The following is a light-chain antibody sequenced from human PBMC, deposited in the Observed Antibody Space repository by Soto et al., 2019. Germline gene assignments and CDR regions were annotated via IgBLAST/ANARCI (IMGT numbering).Light chain of an antibody. J-gene: IGKJ2*01. CDR2: LAS. Sequence: DIVMTQSPLSLSVTPGEPASISCRSSQSLLHSNGYNYLDWYLQKPGQSPQLLIYLASNLASGVPDRFSGSGSGTVFTLRISRVEADDVGIYYCMQPLQTPYTFGQGTKVELK. CDR1: QSLLHSNGYNY. CDR3: MQPLQTPYT. V-gene: IGKV2-28*01.